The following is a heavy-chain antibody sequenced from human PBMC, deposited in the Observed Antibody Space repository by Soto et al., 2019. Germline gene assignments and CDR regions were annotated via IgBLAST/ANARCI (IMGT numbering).Heavy chain of an antibody. D-gene: IGHD3-10*02. V-gene: IGHV5-51*01. CDR3: AKDQLYIRGVIHNWFDP. CDR1: GYSFATYW. CDR2: IYPGDSDT. J-gene: IGHJ5*02. Sequence: GESLKISCKGSGYSFATYWIGWVRQMPGKGLEWMGIIYPGDSDTRYSPSFQGQVIISVDKSISTAYLQWSSLKASDTAMYYCAKDQLYIRGVIHNWFDPWGQGTLVTVSS.